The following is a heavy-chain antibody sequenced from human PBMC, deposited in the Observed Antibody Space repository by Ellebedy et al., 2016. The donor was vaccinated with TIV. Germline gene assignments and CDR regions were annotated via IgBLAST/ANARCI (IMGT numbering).Heavy chain of an antibody. CDR1: GFTFSSYS. V-gene: IGHV3-21*01. Sequence: GGSLRLXCAASGFTFSSYSMNWVRQAPGKGLEWVSSISSDTTYIYYADSVQGRFTISRDNAKNSLYLQMNSLRAEDSAVYYCARDRARVSDYWGQGTLVTVSS. CDR2: ISSDTTYI. CDR3: ARDRARVSDY. J-gene: IGHJ4*02.